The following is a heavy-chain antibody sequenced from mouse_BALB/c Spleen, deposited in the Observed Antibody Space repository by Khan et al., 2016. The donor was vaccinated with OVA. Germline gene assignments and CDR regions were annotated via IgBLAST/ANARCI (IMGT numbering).Heavy chain of an antibody. J-gene: IGHJ2*01. CDR1: GYSITTDYA. V-gene: IGHV3-2*02. CDR2: ISYSGNT. CDR3: ARVYGGDFDY. Sequence: VQLQESGPGLVKPSQSLSLTSTVTGYSITTDYAWNWIRQFPGNKLEWMGFISYSGNTKYNPSLKSRISITRDTSKNQFFLQLKSVTTEDTARYYCARVYGGDFDYWGQGTTLTVSS. D-gene: IGHD1-1*01.